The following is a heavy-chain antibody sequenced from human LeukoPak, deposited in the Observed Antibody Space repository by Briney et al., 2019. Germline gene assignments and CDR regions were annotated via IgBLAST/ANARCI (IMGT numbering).Heavy chain of an antibody. CDR2: IYTSGST. CDR1: GGSISSYY. D-gene: IGHD1-7*01. J-gene: IGHJ5*02. Sequence: TSETLSLTCTVSGGSISSYYWSWIRQPPGKGLEWIGYIYTSGSTNYNPSLKSRVTISVDTSKNQFSLKLSSATAADTAVYYCARDRGRITGTNNWFDPWGQGTLVTVSS. CDR3: ARDRGRITGTNNWFDP. V-gene: IGHV4-4*09.